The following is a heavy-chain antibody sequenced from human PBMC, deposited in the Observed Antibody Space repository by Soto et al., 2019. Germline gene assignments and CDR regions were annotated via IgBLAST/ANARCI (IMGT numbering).Heavy chain of an antibody. Sequence: WGSLRFSCAASGFTFSSYAMSWVCQAPGKGLEWVSAISGSGGSTYYADSVKGRFTISRDNSKNTLYLQMNSLRAEDTAVYYCAKDLSKLGYRSGWPRWGQGTTVTVTS. J-gene: IGHJ6*02. V-gene: IGHV3-23*01. CDR2: ISGSGGST. D-gene: IGHD6-19*01. CDR3: AKDLSKLGYRSGWPR. CDR1: GFTFSSYA.